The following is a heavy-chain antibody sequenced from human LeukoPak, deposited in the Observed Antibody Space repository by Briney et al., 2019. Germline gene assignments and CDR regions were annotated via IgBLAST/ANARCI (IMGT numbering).Heavy chain of an antibody. D-gene: IGHD6-19*01. Sequence: GGSLRLSCAASGIRFSSNVMIWVRQAPGKGLEWVSSIPASGGSTYYADSVKGRFTISRDNSKNSLYLQMNSLRAEDTAVYYCAKESSGGWYFDYWGQGTLVTVSS. J-gene: IGHJ4*02. V-gene: IGHV3-23*01. CDR3: AKESSGGWYFDY. CDR2: IPASGGST. CDR1: GIRFSSNV.